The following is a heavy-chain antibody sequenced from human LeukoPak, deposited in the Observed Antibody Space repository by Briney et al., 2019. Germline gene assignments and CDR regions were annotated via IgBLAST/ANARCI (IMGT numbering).Heavy chain of an antibody. CDR2: ISSSSSYI. V-gene: IGHV3-21*01. Sequence: PGGSLRLSCAASGFTFSSYSMNWVRQAPGKGLEWVSSISSSSSYIYYADSVKGRFTISRGNAKNSLYLQMNSLRAEDTAVYYCARGPHYYDSSGYYGGYNWFDPWGQGTLVTVSS. CDR1: GFTFSSYS. CDR3: ARGPHYYDSSGYYGGYNWFDP. J-gene: IGHJ5*02. D-gene: IGHD3-22*01.